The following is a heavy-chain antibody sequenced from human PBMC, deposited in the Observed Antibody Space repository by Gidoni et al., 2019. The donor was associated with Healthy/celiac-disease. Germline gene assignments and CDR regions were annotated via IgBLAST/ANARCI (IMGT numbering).Heavy chain of an antibody. D-gene: IGHD1-1*01. CDR3: AKDSPRDGYNWYYFDY. V-gene: IGHV3-9*01. Sequence: EVQLVESGGGLVQPGRSLRLSCAASGFTFDDYAMHWVRQAPGKGLEWVLVISWNSGSIGYADSVKGRFTISRDNAKNSLYLQMNSLRAEDTALYYCAKDSPRDGYNWYYFDYWGQGTLVTVSS. J-gene: IGHJ4*02. CDR2: ISWNSGSI. CDR1: GFTFDDYA.